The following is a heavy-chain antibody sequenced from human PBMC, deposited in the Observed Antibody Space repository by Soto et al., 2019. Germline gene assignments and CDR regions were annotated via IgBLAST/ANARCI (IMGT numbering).Heavy chain of an antibody. CDR2: IYYSGST. CDR3: ARGFWSGYYTYYGMDV. CDR1: GGSISSGGYS. D-gene: IGHD3-3*01. V-gene: IGHV4-30-2*05. Sequence: SETLSLTCAVSGGSISSGGYSWSWIRQPPGKGLEWIGYIYYSGSTYYNPSLKSRVTISVDTSKNQFSLKLSSVTAADTAVYYCARGFWSGYYTYYGMDVWGQGTTVTVSS. J-gene: IGHJ6*02.